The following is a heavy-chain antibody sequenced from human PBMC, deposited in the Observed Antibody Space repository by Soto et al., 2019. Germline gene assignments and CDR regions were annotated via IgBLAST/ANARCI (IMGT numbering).Heavy chain of an antibody. J-gene: IGHJ4*02. D-gene: IGHD6-6*01. CDR3: ARTSRFDS. Sequence: QVLLHQWGAGLLTPSETLSLTCAVYGGSFSPYYWSWIRQPPGKGLEWIGEINHSGSTNYNPSLKGRFTMSVDTSENQFSLNLSSVTAADTAVYYCARTSRFDSWGQGTLVTLSS. CDR2: INHSGST. CDR1: GGSFSPYY. V-gene: IGHV4-34*01.